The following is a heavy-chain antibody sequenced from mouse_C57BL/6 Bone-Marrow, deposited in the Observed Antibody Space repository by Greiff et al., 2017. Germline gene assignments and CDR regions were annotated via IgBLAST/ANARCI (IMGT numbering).Heavy chain of an antibody. D-gene: IGHD1-1*01. J-gene: IGHJ2*01. V-gene: IGHV8-8*01. CDR2: IWWDDDK. Sequence: VKLMESGPGLVQPSQTLSLTCSFSGFSLSTFGMGVGWIRQPSGKGLEWLAHIWWDDDKYYKPALKSRLTISKDTSKNQVFLKIANVDTADTATYYCARGTYYYDSSRFDYWGQGTTLTVSS. CDR1: GFSLSTFGMG. CDR3: ARGTYYYDSSRFDY.